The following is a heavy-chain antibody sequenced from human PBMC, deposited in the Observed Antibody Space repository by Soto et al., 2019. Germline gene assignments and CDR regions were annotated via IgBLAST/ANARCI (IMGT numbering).Heavy chain of an antibody. J-gene: IGHJ4*02. CDR1: GYTFTGYY. Sequence: GASVKVSCKASGYTFTGYYMHWVRQAPGQGLEWMGWINPNSGDTKYAQKFQGRVTITWDTSASTAYMELSSMRSEDTAVYYCARVSSSGWYYFGYWGQGTLVTVSS. D-gene: IGHD6-19*01. CDR2: INPNSGDT. V-gene: IGHV1-2*02. CDR3: ARVSSSGWYYFGY.